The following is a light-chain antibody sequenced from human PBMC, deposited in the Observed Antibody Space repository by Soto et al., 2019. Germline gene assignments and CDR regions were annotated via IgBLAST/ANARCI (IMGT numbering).Light chain of an antibody. V-gene: IGKV3D-20*02. CDR1: QSVSSSY. Sequence: EIVLTQSPGTLSLSPGERATLSCRASQSVSSSYLAWYQQKPGQAPRLLIYGASSRATGTPDRFSGSGSGTDFTLTISRLEPEDFGIYYCQQRSTWPLTFGGGTRVEI. CDR3: QQRSTWPLT. J-gene: IGKJ4*01. CDR2: GAS.